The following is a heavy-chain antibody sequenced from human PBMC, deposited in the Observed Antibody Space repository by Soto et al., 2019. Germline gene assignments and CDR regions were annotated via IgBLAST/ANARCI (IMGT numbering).Heavy chain of an antibody. J-gene: IGHJ6*02. V-gene: IGHV1-58*02. CDR3: ARGNAPGAYYYYYGMDV. Sequence: SVKVSCKASGSGFISSGIQWVRQAHGQRLEWIGWIVVASGQTNYAQNFRGRVAITRDTSTATAYIELTGLTSEDTAVYYCARGNAPGAYYYYYGMDVWGQGTTVTVSS. CDR1: GSGFISSG. D-gene: IGHD3-10*01. CDR2: IVVASGQT.